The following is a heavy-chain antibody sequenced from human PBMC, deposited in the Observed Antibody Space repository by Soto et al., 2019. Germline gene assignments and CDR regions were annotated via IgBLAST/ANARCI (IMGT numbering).Heavy chain of an antibody. CDR3: ARVHVMVAAGSTFDY. CDR2: IYHGGTT. J-gene: IGHJ4*01. Sequence: SETLSLTCAVSGYSLSSGSYWGWIRQPPGKGPEWIASIYHGGTTFYNPSLKSRVTLSVDTSKNHYSLKLRSVTAADTAVYYCARVHVMVAAGSTFDYWGPGILVT. CDR1: GYSLSSGSY. D-gene: IGHD6-19*01. V-gene: IGHV4-38-2*01.